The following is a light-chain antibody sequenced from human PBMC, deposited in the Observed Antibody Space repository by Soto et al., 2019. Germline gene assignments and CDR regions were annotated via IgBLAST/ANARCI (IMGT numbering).Light chain of an antibody. J-gene: IGKJ1*01. Sequence: EIVLTQSPGTLSLSPGERATLSCRASQSVSSSYLAWYQQKPGQAPRLLIYGASSRATGIPDRFSGSGSGRDFTLTISRLEPEDFAVYYGQQYGSSPSATWPFGQGTKVEIK. CDR1: QSVSSSY. CDR2: GAS. V-gene: IGKV3-20*01. CDR3: QQYGSSPSATWP.